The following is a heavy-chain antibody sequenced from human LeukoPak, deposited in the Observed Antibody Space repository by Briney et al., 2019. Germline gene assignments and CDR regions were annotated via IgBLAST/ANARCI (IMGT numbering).Heavy chain of an antibody. CDR2: TYYRSKWYN. CDR3: ARWSQYYYDSSPSRRYFDL. V-gene: IGHV6-1*01. Sequence: SQTLSLTCAISGDSVSSNSAAWNWIRQSPSRGLEWLGRTYYRSKWYNDYAVSVKSRITINPDTSKNQFSLQLNSVTPEDTAVYYCARWSQYYYDSSPSRRYFDLWGRGTLVTVSS. CDR1: GDSVSSNSAA. D-gene: IGHD3-22*01. J-gene: IGHJ2*01.